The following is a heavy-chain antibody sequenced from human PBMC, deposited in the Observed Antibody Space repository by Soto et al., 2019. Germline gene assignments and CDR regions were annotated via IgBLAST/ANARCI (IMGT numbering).Heavy chain of an antibody. D-gene: IGHD3-3*01. CDR1: GYTFTSYG. CDR3: ARTFYYDFWSGYYTHYYGMDV. V-gene: IGHV1-18*01. CDR2: ISAYNGNT. Sequence: ASVKVSCKASGYTFTSYGISWVRQAPGQGLEWMGWISAYNGNTNYAQKLQGRVTMTTDTSTSTAYMELRSLRSDDTAVYYCARTFYYDFWSGYYTHYYGMDVWGQGTTVTVSS. J-gene: IGHJ6*02.